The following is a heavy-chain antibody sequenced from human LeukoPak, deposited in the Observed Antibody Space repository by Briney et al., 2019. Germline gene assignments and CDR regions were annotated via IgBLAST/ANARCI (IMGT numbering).Heavy chain of an antibody. CDR1: GFTFSSYG. CDR3: ARDGGGAAAGYYFDY. CDR2: ISGSGGST. Sequence: PGGSLRLSCAASGFTFSSYGMSWVRQAPGKGLEWVSAISGSGGSTYYADSVKGRFTISRDNSKNTLYLQMNSLRAEDTAVYYCARDGGGAAAGYYFDYWGQGTLVTVSS. J-gene: IGHJ4*02. D-gene: IGHD6-13*01. V-gene: IGHV3-23*01.